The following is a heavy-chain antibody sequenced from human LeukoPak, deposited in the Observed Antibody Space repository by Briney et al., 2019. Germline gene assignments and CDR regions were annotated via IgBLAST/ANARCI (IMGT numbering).Heavy chain of an antibody. J-gene: IGHJ4*02. Sequence: PSETLSLTCTVSGGSISSSSYYWGWIRQPPGKGLEWIGSIYYSGSTYYNPSLKSRVTISVDTSKNQFSLKLSSVTAADTAVYYCARLGYYGSGSYPTPDYWGQGTLVTVSS. D-gene: IGHD3-10*01. V-gene: IGHV4-39*01. CDR1: GGSISSSSYY. CDR2: IYYSGST. CDR3: ARLGYYGSGSYPTPDY.